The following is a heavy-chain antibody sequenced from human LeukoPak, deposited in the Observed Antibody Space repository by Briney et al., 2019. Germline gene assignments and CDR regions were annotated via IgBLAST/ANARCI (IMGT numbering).Heavy chain of an antibody. D-gene: IGHD1-1*01. CDR3: ARGTTDDY. Sequence: ASVKVSCKASGYTFTSYYIDWVRQAPGQGLEWMGVINPSGGSTRYAQKFQGRVTMTGDPSTRKVYMELSSLTSDDTAVYYCARGTTDDYWGQGTPVTVSS. CDR1: GYTFTSYY. CDR2: INPSGGST. J-gene: IGHJ4*02. V-gene: IGHV1-46*01.